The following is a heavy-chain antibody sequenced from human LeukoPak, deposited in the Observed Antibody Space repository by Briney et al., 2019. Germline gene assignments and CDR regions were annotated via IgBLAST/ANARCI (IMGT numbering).Heavy chain of an antibody. Sequence: PGGSLRLSCAASGFTVSSYAMSSIRQAPGKGLEWLSAISGSGGSTYYAPSVKGRFTISRDNSKNTLYLQMNSLRAEDTAVYYCAKVKDIVVVVAAHANDYWGQGTLVTVSS. CDR2: ISGSGGST. V-gene: IGHV3-23*01. CDR3: AKVKDIVVVVAAHANDY. J-gene: IGHJ4*02. CDR1: GFTVSSYA. D-gene: IGHD2-15*01.